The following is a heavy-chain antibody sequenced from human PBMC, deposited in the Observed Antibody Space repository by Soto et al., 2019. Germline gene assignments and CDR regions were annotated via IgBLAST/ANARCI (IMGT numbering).Heavy chain of an antibody. CDR1: GGTFSSYA. J-gene: IGHJ4*02. CDR3: ARVEGSDCSSTSCYSEYYLDY. Sequence: QVQLVQSGAEVKKPGSSVKVSCKASGGTFSSYAISWVRQAPGQGLEWMGGIIPIFGTANYAQKFQGRVTITADESTSTAYMELSSLRAEDTAVYYCARVEGSDCSSTSCYSEYYLDYWGQGTLVTVSS. D-gene: IGHD2-2*01. V-gene: IGHV1-69*01. CDR2: IIPIFGTA.